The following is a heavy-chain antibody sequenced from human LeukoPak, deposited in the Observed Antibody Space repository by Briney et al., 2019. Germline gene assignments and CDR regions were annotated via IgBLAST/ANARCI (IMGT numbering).Heavy chain of an antibody. J-gene: IGHJ4*02. V-gene: IGHV3-30*18. CDR2: ISYDGSYK. Sequence: GGSLRLSCAAAGFTFSSFGMHWVRQAPGKGLEWVAVISYDGSYKYYADSLKGRFTISRDNSKNTLYLQMNSLSTEDTAVYYCAESPWIYGLVTRGGYFDFWGQGTLVTVSS. CDR3: AESPWIYGLVTRGGYFDF. D-gene: IGHD3/OR15-3a*01. CDR1: GFTFSSFG.